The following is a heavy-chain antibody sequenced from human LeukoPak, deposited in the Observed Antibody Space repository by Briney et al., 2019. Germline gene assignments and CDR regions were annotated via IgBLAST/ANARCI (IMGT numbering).Heavy chain of an antibody. CDR3: AREGSYYAFNYFDS. J-gene: IGHJ5*01. Sequence: PGGSLRLSCAASGFTFSSYAMHWVRQAPGKGLEWVAVISYDGSNKYYADSVKGRFTISRDNSKNTLYLQMNSLRAEDTAVYYCAREGSYYAFNYFDSWGQGTLVTVSS. D-gene: IGHD1-26*01. CDR2: ISYDGSNK. V-gene: IGHV3-30-3*01. CDR1: GFTFSSYA.